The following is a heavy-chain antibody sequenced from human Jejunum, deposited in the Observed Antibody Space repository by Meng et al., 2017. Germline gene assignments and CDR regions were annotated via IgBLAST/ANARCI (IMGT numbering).Heavy chain of an antibody. D-gene: IGHD1-26*01. V-gene: IGHV3-30*18. CDR3: AKSWASGTYLGGEN. J-gene: IGHJ4*02. Sequence: GESLKISCAASGFTFSCCSLHWVRQAPGKGLEWVAVVSYHGYDQYYADSVKGRFTISRDRSKNTIFLQMNSLREKDTAVYYCAKSWASGTYLGGENWGQGTLVTVSS. CDR2: VSYHGYDQ. CDR1: GFTFSCCS.